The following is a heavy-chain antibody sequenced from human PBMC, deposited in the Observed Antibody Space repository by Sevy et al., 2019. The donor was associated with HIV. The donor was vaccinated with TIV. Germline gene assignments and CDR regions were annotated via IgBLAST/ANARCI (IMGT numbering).Heavy chain of an antibody. V-gene: IGHV5-51*01. Sequence: GESLKISCKGSGYSFTSYWIGWVRQMPGKGLEWMGIIYPGDSDTRYSPSFQVQVTISADKSISTAYLLWSSLKASDTAMSYCARNDGKDSSGWYLGTNYYYYYGMDVCGQGTTVTVSS. CDR2: IYPGDSDT. J-gene: IGHJ6*02. CDR1: GYSFTSYW. D-gene: IGHD6-19*01. CDR3: ARNDGKDSSGWYLGTNYYYYYGMDV.